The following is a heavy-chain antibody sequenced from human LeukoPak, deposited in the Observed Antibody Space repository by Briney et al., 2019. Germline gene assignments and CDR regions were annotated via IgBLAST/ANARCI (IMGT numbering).Heavy chain of an antibody. Sequence: ASVKVSCKVSGYTLTELSMRWVRQAPGKGLEWMGGFDPEDGETIYAQKFQGRVTMTEDTSTDTAYMELSSLRSEDTAVYYCATFSRDCSGGSCYNWFDPWGQGTLVTVSS. CDR2: FDPEDGET. J-gene: IGHJ5*02. V-gene: IGHV1-24*01. D-gene: IGHD2-15*01. CDR3: ATFSRDCSGGSCYNWFDP. CDR1: GYTLTELS.